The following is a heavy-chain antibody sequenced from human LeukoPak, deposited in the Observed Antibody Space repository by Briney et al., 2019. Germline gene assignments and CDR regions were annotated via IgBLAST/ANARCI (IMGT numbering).Heavy chain of an antibody. J-gene: IGHJ4*02. Sequence: QPGGSLRLSCAASGFTFSGHGMHWVRQVPGKGLEWVASISGGGSDTYNEDAVKGRFTISRDNYKSTLSLQMNSLRAEDTAVYYCAKGGAYGSGSYCDYWGQGTLVTVSS. CDR3: AKGGAYGSGSYCDY. D-gene: IGHD3-10*01. V-gene: IGHV3-23*02. CDR1: GFTFSGHG. CDR2: ISGGGSDT.